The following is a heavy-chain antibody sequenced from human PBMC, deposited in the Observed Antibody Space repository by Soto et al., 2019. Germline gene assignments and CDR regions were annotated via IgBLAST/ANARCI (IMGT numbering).Heavy chain of an antibody. CDR3: ARASQSTVTTFAY. CDR2: ISSSGST. Sequence: QVQLQESGPGLVKPSQTLSLTCTVSGGSISSGDYYWSWIRQHPGKGLEWIGYISSSGSTYYNSSPKSRVTISVYTSKNQFSLKLSSVTDAVTAVYYCARASQSTVTTFAYWGQGTLVSVSS. J-gene: IGHJ4*02. V-gene: IGHV4-31*03. CDR1: GGSISSGDYY. D-gene: IGHD4-17*01.